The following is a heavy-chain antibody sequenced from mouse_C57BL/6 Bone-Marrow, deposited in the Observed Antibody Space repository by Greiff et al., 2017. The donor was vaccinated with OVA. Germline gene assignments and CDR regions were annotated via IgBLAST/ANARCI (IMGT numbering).Heavy chain of an antibody. J-gene: IGHJ2*01. CDR1: GYTFTSYW. D-gene: IGHD1-1*01. Sequence: QVQLQQPGAELVKPGASVKLSCKASGYTFTSYWMQWVKQRPGQGLEWIGALDPSDSYTNYNQKFKGKATLTVDTSSSTAYMQLSSLTSEDSAVYYCARRMDYGSSYGYWGQGTTLTVAS. CDR2: LDPSDSYT. CDR3: ARRMDYGSSYGY. V-gene: IGHV1-50*01.